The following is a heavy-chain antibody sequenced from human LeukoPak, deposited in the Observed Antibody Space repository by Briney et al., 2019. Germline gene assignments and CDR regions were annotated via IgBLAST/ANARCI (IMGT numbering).Heavy chain of an antibody. D-gene: IGHD1-26*01. V-gene: IGHV6-1*01. Sequence: SQTLSLTCAIYGDSVSSNSAAWNWIRQSPSRGLEWLGRTYYRSKWSNNYAISVKRRIGINPDTSKNQFSLQLNSVTPEDTAVYYCARIVGGAPDYWGQGILVTVSS. CDR3: ARIVGGAPDY. J-gene: IGHJ4*02. CDR1: GDSVSSNSAA. CDR2: TYYRSKWSN.